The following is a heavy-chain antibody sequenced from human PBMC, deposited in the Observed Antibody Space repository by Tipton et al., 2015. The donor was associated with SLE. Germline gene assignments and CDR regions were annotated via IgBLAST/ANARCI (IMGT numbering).Heavy chain of an antibody. CDR1: GVSISSGTYY. V-gene: IGHV4-39*07. J-gene: IGHJ4*02. D-gene: IGHD1-7*01. CDR3: AKKKGGTIEYY. CDR2: IYNSGST. Sequence: TLSLTCSVSGVSISSGTYYCACIRQPPGKGLEWTVTIYNSGSTQYNPSLKSRLTISIDTSKNQLSLQLTSVTAADTAVYSCAKKKGGTIEYYWGQGTLV.